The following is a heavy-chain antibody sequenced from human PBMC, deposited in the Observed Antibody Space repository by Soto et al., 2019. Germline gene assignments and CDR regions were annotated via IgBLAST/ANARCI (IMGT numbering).Heavy chain of an antibody. Sequence: GASVKFSCKTSGYTFNTYGINWVRQAPGQGLELMGWISAYDGKTTYAEKFQGRVTLTTDTSTSTAYMELRSLRSDDTAIYYCARAPHEFWTSYWFDPGGKGTPVTVSS. V-gene: IGHV1-18*01. D-gene: IGHD3-3*01. J-gene: IGHJ5*02. CDR1: GYTFNTYG. CDR3: ARAPHEFWTSYWFDP. CDR2: ISAYDGKT.